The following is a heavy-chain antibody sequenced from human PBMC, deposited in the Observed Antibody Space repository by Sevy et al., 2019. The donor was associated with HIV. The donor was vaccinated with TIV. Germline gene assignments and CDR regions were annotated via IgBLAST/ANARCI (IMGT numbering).Heavy chain of an antibody. Sequence: GGSLRLSCAASGFTLSNAWMSWVRQAPGKGLEWVGRIKSKTDGGTRDLAAPVKGRITISRNDSTNTLYLQMNSLKIEDRGVYYCATGLGKSDFDYWGQGTLVTVSS. CDR3: ATGLGKSDFDY. D-gene: IGHD3-9*01. J-gene: IGHJ4*02. CDR1: GFTLSNAW. V-gene: IGHV3-15*01. CDR2: IKSKTDGGTR.